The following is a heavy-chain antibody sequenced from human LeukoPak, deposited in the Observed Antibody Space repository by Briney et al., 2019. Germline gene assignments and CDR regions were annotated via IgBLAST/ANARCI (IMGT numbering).Heavy chain of an antibody. CDR1: GGSFSGYY. CDR2: VNHSGGT. CDR3: ARSGTYLYSSTHDS. J-gene: IGHJ4*02. Sequence: TLSLTCAVYGGSFSGYYWSWIRQPPGKGLEWIGEVNHSGGTTYNPSLTTRVTILLDTSKSQFSLKLNSLTAADTAVYYCARSGTYLYSSTHDSWGQGTLITVSS. V-gene: IGHV4-34*01. D-gene: IGHD6-19*01.